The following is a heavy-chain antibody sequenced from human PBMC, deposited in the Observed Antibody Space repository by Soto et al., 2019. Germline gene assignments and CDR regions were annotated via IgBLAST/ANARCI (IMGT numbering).Heavy chain of an antibody. Sequence: QVQLVESGGGVVQPGRSLRLSCAASGFTFSSYGMHWVRQAPGKGLEWVAVISYDGSNKYYADSVKGRFTISRDNSKNTLYLQLNSLRAEDTAVYYCAQEGGAARAFEYWGQGTLVNVSS. V-gene: IGHV3-30*18. J-gene: IGHJ4*02. CDR3: AQEGGAARAFEY. CDR1: GFTFSSYG. CDR2: ISYDGSNK. D-gene: IGHD6-6*01.